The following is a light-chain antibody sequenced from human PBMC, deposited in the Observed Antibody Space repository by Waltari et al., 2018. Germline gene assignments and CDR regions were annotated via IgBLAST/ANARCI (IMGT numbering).Light chain of an antibody. J-gene: IGKJ4*01. Sequence: QMTHSPSSLSASLGDRVIITCRARQSISSYLNLYQQKPGMAPKLLIYASSTLQTGGPSRFSGSGSGTDFTLTISSLQPEDFATYYCQQSFTTPLTVGGGTKVEIK. CDR1: QSISSY. CDR3: QQSFTTPLT. CDR2: ASS. V-gene: IGKV1-39*01.